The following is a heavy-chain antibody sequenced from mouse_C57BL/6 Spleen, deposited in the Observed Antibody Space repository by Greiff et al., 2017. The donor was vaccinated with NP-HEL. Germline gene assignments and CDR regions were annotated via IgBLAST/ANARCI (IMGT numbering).Heavy chain of an antibody. V-gene: IGHV1-69*01. CDR3: ARWGNAMDY. J-gene: IGHJ4*01. CDR2: IDPSDSYT. Sequence: VQLQQPGAELVMPGASVKLSCKASGYTFTSYWMHWVKQRPGQGLEWIGEIDPSDSYTNYNQKFKGKSTLTVDKSSSTAYMQLSSLTSEDSAVYYCARWGNAMDYWGQGTSVTVSS. CDR1: GYTFTSYW.